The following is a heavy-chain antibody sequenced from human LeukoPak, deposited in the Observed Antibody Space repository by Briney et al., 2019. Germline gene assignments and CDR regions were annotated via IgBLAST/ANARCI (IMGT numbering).Heavy chain of an antibody. CDR1: GYTFTNYG. D-gene: IGHD3-22*01. Sequence: ASVKVSCKASGYTFTNYGISWVRQAPGQGLEWMGWISAYTGNTNYAQNFQGRVTMITDTSTNTAFMELRSLRSDDTAIYYCARSGVGYFYDNSGYYPLDYWGQGTLVTVSS. CDR3: ARSGVGYFYDNSGYYPLDY. V-gene: IGHV1-18*01. J-gene: IGHJ4*02. CDR2: ISAYTGNT.